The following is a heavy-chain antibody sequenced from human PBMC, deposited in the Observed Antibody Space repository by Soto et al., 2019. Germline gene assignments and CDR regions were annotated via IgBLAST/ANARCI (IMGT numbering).Heavy chain of an antibody. D-gene: IGHD3-22*01. V-gene: IGHV4-59*01. CDR3: ARAPMVLTRSYFDS. J-gene: IGHJ4*02. Sequence: SETLSLTCTVSDGSISNFYWSWIRQPPGKGLEWIGYISSSGNTNYNPSLKSRVSISVDTSKNQFFLNLTSVTAADTGVYYCARAPMVLTRSYFDSWGQRTPVTVSS. CDR1: DGSISNFY. CDR2: ISSSGNT.